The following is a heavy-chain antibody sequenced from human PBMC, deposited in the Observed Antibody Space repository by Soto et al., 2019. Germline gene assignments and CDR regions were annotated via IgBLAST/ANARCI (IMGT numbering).Heavy chain of an antibody. CDR3: AKDYHVYSSSWFFDY. Sequence: GGSLRLSCAASGFTFSSYWMHWVRQAPGKGLVWVSRINSDGSSTSYADSVKGRFTISRDNAKNTLYLQMNSLRAEDTAVYYCAKDYHVYSSSWFFDYWGQGTLVTVSS. V-gene: IGHV3-74*01. J-gene: IGHJ4*02. D-gene: IGHD6-13*01. CDR1: GFTFSSYW. CDR2: INSDGSST.